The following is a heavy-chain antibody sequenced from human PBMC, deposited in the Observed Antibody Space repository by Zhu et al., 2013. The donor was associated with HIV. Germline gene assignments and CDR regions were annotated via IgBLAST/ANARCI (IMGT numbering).Heavy chain of an antibody. CDR3: ARVERDYYDSSGYFRDY. CDR2: MNPNSGNT. CDR1: GYTFTSYD. D-gene: IGHD3-22*01. Sequence: QVQLVQSGAEVKKPGASVKVSCKASGYTFTSYDINWVRQATGQGLEWMGWMNPNSGNTGYAQKFQGRVTMTRNTSISTAYMELSSLRSEDTAVYYCARVERDYYDSSGYFRDYWGQGTLVTVSS. J-gene: IGHJ4*02. V-gene: IGHV1-8*01.